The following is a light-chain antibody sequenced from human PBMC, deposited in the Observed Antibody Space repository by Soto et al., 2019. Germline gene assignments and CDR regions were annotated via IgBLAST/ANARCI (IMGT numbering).Light chain of an antibody. V-gene: IGKV3-20*01. CDR3: QQFGLSPT. CDR2: GAS. CDR1: QTISNIF. Sequence: EIVLTQSPGTLSLSPGERATLSGTASQTISNIFLAWYQQKPGQAPRLLIYGASSRAPDIPDRFSGSGSGTDFTLIISRLEPEDFAVYYCQQFGLSPTFGGGTKVEIK. J-gene: IGKJ4*01.